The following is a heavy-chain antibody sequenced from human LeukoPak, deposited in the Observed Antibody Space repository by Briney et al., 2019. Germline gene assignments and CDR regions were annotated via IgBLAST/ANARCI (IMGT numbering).Heavy chain of an antibody. V-gene: IGHV1-69*05. CDR2: IIPIFGTA. Sequence: EASVKVSCKASGGTFSSYAISWVRQAPGQGLEWMGRIIPIFGTANYAQKFQERVTITTDESTSKAYMAVNSLRSEDTAVYYCPKDSGWLKKYYFDYWGQGTLVTVSS. CDR3: PKDSGWLKKYYFDY. D-gene: IGHD5-24*01. J-gene: IGHJ4*02. CDR1: GGTFSSYA.